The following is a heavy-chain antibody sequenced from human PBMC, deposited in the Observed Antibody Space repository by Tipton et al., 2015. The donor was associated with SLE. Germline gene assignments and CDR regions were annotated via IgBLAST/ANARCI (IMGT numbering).Heavy chain of an antibody. Sequence: TLSLTCAVYGGSFSGYYWSWIRQPPGKGLEWIGEIHHSGSTNYNPSLKSRVTISVDTSKNQFSLKLSSVTAADTAVYYCAPGDFWSRWGQGTLVTVSS. CDR1: GGSFSGYY. J-gene: IGHJ4*02. CDR3: APGDFWSR. V-gene: IGHV4-34*01. CDR2: IHHSGST. D-gene: IGHD3-3*01.